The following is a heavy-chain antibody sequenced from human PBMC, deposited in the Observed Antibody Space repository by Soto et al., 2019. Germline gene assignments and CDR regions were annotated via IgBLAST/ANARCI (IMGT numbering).Heavy chain of an antibody. CDR3: ARVWAYDFWSGYRNYYYYYMDV. CDR2: ISSSSSYI. J-gene: IGHJ6*03. CDR1: GFPFSSYS. V-gene: IGHV3-21*01. D-gene: IGHD3-3*01. Sequence: PGGSLRLSCAASGFPFSSYSMNWVRKAPGKGLEWVSSISSSSSYIYYADSVKGRFTISRDNAKNSLYLQMNSLRAEDTAVYYCARVWAYDFWSGYRNYYYYYMDVWGKGTTVTVSS.